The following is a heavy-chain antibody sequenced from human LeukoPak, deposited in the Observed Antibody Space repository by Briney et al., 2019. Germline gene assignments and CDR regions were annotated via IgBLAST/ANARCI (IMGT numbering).Heavy chain of an antibody. CDR1: GGSISSYY. J-gene: IGHJ6*03. D-gene: IGHD2-2*01. CDR2: IYTSGST. V-gene: IGHV4-4*07. Sequence: SETLSLTCTVSGGSISSYYWSWIRQPAGKGLEWIGRIYTSGSTNYNPSLKSRVTMSADTSKNQFSLKLSSVTAADTAVYYCARVGCSSTSCPYYYYYMDVWGKGTTVTVSS. CDR3: ARVGCSSTSCPYYYYYMDV.